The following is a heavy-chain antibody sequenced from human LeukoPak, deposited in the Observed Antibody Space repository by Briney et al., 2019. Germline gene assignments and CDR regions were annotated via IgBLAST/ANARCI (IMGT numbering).Heavy chain of an antibody. J-gene: IGHJ6*03. CDR2: MNPNSGNT. D-gene: IGHD3-10*01. Sequence: GASVKVSCKASGYTFTSYDINWVRQATGQGLEWMGWMNPNSGNTGYAQKFQGRVTITRNTSISTAYMELSSLRSEDTAVYYCARAEWTTMVRGVIITYREDYYYYMDVWGKGTTVTVSS. CDR1: GYTFTSYD. CDR3: ARAEWTTMVRGVIITYREDYYYYMDV. V-gene: IGHV1-8*03.